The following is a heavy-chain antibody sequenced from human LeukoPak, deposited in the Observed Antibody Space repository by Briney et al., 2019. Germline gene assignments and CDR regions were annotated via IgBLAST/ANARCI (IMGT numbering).Heavy chain of an antibody. CDR2: ISSSSSTI. J-gene: IGHJ5*02. V-gene: IGHV3-48*01. Sequence: GGSLRLSCAASGFTFSSYRMNWVRQAPGKGLECVSYISSSSSTIYYADSVKGRFTISRDNAKNSLYLQMNSLRAEDTAVYYCARDRNGDYDWFDPCGQGTLVTVSS. CDR3: ARDRNGDYDWFDP. D-gene: IGHD4-17*01. CDR1: GFTFSSYR.